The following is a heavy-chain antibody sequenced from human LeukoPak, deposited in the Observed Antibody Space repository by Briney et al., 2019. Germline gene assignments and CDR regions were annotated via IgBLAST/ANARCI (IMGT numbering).Heavy chain of an antibody. CDR3: ARGPHSNGCYGHYFDY. CDR1: GFNLNSYE. J-gene: IGHJ4*02. D-gene: IGHD3-22*01. CDR2: ISGSGSTI. Sequence: GGSLRLSCAASGFNLNSYEMNWVRQAPGKGLEWVSYISGSGSTIYYADSVKGRFTNSRENAKNSLYLQMNSLRAEDTAVYYCARGPHSNGCYGHYFDYWGQGTLVTVSS. V-gene: IGHV3-48*03.